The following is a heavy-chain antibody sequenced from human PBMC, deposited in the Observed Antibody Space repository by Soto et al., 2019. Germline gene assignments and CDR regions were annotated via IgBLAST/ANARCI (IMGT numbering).Heavy chain of an antibody. Sequence: HPGGSLRLSCAASGFTFSGSAMHWVRQASGKGLEWVGRIRSKANSYATAYAASVKGRFTISRDDSKNTAYLQMNSLKTEDTAVYYCTRLPELGTHYSYYGMDVWGKGTTVTVPS. CDR2: IRSKANSYAT. D-gene: IGHD7-27*01. J-gene: IGHJ6*04. CDR3: TRLPELGTHYSYYGMDV. V-gene: IGHV3-73*01. CDR1: GFTFSGSA.